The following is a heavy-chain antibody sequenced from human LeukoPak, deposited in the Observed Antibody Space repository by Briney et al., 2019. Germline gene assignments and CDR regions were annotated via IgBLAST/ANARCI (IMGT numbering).Heavy chain of an antibody. CDR2: IYYSGST. CDR1: GGSISSYY. J-gene: IGHJ1*01. V-gene: IGHV4-59*01. D-gene: IGHD6-19*01. Sequence: SETLSRTCTVSGGSISSYYWSWIRQPPGKGLESIGYIYYSGSTNYNPSLKSRVTISVDTSKNQFSLKLSSVTAADTAVYYCARYVEGSGWSNFQHWGQGTLVTVSS. CDR3: ARYVEGSGWSNFQH.